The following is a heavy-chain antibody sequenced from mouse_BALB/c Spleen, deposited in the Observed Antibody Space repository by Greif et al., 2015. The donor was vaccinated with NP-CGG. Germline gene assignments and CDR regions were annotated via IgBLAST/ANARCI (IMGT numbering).Heavy chain of an antibody. CDR2: IYPGDGDT. CDR3: ARYDYDYYAMDY. CDR1: GYAFSSYW. Sequence: QVQLKQSGAELVRPGSSVKISCKASGYAFSSYWMNWVKQRPGQGLVWIGQIYPGDGDTNYNGKFKGKATLTADKSSSTAYMQLSSLTSEDSAVYFCARYDYDYYAMDYWGQGTSVTVSS. V-gene: IGHV1-80*01. J-gene: IGHJ4*01. D-gene: IGHD2-4*01.